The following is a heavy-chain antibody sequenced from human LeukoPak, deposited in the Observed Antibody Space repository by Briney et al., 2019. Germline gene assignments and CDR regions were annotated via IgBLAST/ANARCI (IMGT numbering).Heavy chain of an antibody. Sequence: HSGGSLRLSCTASGFTFNHYGMHWVRQAPGRRLEWVAGIWYDGTNKYYADSVKGRLTISRDNSRNTLYLQMNGLRVEDTAMYSCAGDPAGNRGNFDYWGQGTLVTVSS. J-gene: IGHJ4*02. V-gene: IGHV3-33*01. D-gene: IGHD6-13*01. CDR1: GFTFNHYG. CDR2: IWYDGTNK. CDR3: AGDPAGNRGNFDY.